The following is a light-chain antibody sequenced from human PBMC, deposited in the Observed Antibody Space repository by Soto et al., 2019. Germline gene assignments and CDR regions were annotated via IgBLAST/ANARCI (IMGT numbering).Light chain of an antibody. CDR1: SSDVATYNL. Sequence: QSVLTQPSSVSVSPGQSITISCTGTSSDVATYNLVSWYQQRPGTAPQLIIYEVTKRPSGVSTRFSGSQSGNTASLTISGLKADDEADYYCCSRVFGGGTKLTVL. V-gene: IGLV2-23*02. CDR3: CSRV. J-gene: IGLJ3*02. CDR2: EVT.